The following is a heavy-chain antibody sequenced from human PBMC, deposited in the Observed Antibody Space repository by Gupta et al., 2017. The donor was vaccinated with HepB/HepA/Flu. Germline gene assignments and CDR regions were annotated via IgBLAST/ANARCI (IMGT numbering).Heavy chain of an antibody. V-gene: IGHV3-48*03. CDR1: GFTFSSYE. Sequence: EVQLVESGGGLVQPGGSRRLSCAASGFTFSSYEMNWVRQAPGKGLEWVSYISSSGSTIYYADSVKGRFTISRDNAKNSLYLQMNSLRAEDTAVYYCARDLRDTAEVGYYYGMDVWGQGTTVTVSS. D-gene: IGHD5-18*01. CDR2: ISSSGSTI. J-gene: IGHJ6*02. CDR3: ARDLRDTAEVGYYYGMDV.